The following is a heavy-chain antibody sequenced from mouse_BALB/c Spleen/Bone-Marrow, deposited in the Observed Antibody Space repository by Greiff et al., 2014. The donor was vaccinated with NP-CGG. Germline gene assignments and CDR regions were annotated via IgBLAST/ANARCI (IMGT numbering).Heavy chain of an antibody. J-gene: IGHJ4*01. V-gene: IGHV1-54*01. Sequence: QVQLKQSGAELVRPGTSVKVSCKASGYAFTNYLIEWVKQRPGQGLEWIGVINPGSGGTNYNEKFKGKATLTADKSSSTAYMQLSSLTSDDSAVYFCAGDGDYDEGYAMDYWGQGTSVTVSS. CDR2: INPGSGGT. D-gene: IGHD2-4*01. CDR1: GYAFTNYL. CDR3: AGDGDYDEGYAMDY.